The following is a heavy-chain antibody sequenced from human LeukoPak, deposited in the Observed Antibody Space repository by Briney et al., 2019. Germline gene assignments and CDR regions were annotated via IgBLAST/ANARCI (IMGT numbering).Heavy chain of an antibody. CDR1: GFTFSSYA. CDR3: VKEVGTAIDY. J-gene: IGHJ4*02. Sequence: GGSLRLSCSASGFTFSSYAMHWARQAPGKGLEYVSAISSNGGSTYYADSVKGRFTISRDNSKNTLYLQMSSLRAEDTAVYYCVKEVGTAIDYWGQGTLVTVSS. V-gene: IGHV3-64D*06. D-gene: IGHD5-18*01. CDR2: ISSNGGST.